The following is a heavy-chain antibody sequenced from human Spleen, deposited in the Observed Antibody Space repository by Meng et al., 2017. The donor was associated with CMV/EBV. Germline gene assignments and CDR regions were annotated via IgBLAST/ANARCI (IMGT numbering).Heavy chain of an antibody. V-gene: IGHV4-31*03. CDR3: ARDYGNPRWNYYYGMDV. Sequence: SETLSLTCTVSGGSISSGDYYWSWIRQPPGKGLEWIGYIYYSGSTYYNPSLKSRVTISVDTSKNQFSLKLSSVTAADTAVYYCARDYGNPRWNYYYGMDVWGQGTTVTVSS. J-gene: IGHJ6*02. CDR1: GGSISSGDYY. D-gene: IGHD4-11*01. CDR2: IYYSGST.